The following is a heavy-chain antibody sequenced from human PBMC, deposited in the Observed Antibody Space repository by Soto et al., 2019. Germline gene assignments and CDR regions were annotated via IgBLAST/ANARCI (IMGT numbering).Heavy chain of an antibody. Sequence: GGSLRLSCAASGFTFSSYSMNWVRQAPGKGLEWVSSISSSSSYIYYADSVKGRFTISRDNAKNSLYLQMNSLRAEDTAVYYYARMYYDFWSGYRDFDYWGQGTLVTVSS. CDR3: ARMYYDFWSGYRDFDY. J-gene: IGHJ4*02. D-gene: IGHD3-3*01. CDR2: ISSSSSYI. V-gene: IGHV3-21*01. CDR1: GFTFSSYS.